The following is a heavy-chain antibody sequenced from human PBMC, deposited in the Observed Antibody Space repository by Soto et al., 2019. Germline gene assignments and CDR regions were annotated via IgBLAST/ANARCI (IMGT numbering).Heavy chain of an antibody. Sequence: SGGSLRLSCAASGFTFSSYGMHWVRQAPGKGLEWVAVISYDGSNKYYADSVKGRFTISRDNSKNTLYLQMNSLRAEDTAVYYCAKFNYYDSSGLMAWGQGTLVTVSS. V-gene: IGHV3-30*18. D-gene: IGHD3-22*01. CDR3: AKFNYYDSSGLMA. CDR2: ISYDGSNK. CDR1: GFTFSSYG. J-gene: IGHJ5*02.